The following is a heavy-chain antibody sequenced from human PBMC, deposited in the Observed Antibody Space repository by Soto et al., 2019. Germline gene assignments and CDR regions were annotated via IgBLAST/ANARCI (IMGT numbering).Heavy chain of an antibody. CDR2: ISSSSSYI. V-gene: IGHV3-21*01. D-gene: IGHD3-10*01. Sequence: EVQLVESGGGLVKPGGSLRLSCAASGFTFSSYSMNWVRQAPGKGLEWVSSISSSSSYIYYADSVKGRFTISRDNAKNSLYLQMNSLRAEDTAVYYCARDSSKYYPDLDYWGQGTLVTVS. CDR1: GFTFSSYS. J-gene: IGHJ4*02. CDR3: ARDSSKYYPDLDY.